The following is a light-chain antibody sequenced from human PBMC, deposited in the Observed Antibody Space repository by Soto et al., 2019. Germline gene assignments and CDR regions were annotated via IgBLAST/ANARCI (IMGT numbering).Light chain of an antibody. V-gene: IGKV3-20*01. CDR1: QSVSSRF. CDR2: GAS. Sequence: EIVLTQSPGTLSLSPGERATLSCRAGQSVSSRFLAWYQHKRGQAPRLLIYGASRRATGIPDRFSGTGSGTDFTLTISSLQPEDFTVYSCLQYHNLWAFGQGTKVDIK. CDR3: LQYHNLWA. J-gene: IGKJ1*01.